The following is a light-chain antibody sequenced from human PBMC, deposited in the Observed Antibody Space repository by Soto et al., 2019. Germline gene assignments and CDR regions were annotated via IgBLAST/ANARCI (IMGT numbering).Light chain of an antibody. CDR2: EVS. CDR1: SSDVGGYNY. V-gene: IGLV2-14*01. CDR3: SSYTSSSSLV. Sequence: QSALIQSASVSGSPGQSITISCTGTSSDVGGYNYVSWYQQHPGKAPKVMIYEVSNRPSGVSNRFSGSKSGNTASLTISGLQAEDEADYYCSSYTSSSSLVFGGGTKLTVL. J-gene: IGLJ3*02.